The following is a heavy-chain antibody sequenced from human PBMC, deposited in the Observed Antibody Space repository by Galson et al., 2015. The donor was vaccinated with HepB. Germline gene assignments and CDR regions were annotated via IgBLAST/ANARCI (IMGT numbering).Heavy chain of an antibody. CDR2: INPSAGTT. Sequence: SVKVSCKASGYTFTSYYTHWVRQAPGQGLEWMGIINPSAGTTSYAQKFQGRVTMTRDTSTSTVYMELSSLRSEDTAVYYCARDRTLYCSGGSCYQAFDYWGQGTLVTVSS. CDR3: ARDRTLYCSGGSCYQAFDY. V-gene: IGHV1-46*01. CDR1: GYTFTSYY. D-gene: IGHD2-15*01. J-gene: IGHJ4*02.